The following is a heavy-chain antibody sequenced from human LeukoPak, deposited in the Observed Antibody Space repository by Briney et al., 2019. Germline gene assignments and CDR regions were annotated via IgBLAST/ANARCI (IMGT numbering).Heavy chain of an antibody. V-gene: IGHV1-2*02. D-gene: IGHD3-22*01. J-gene: IGHJ4*02. Sequence: GASVKVSCKASGYTFTGYYMHWVRPAPGQGLAWMGWINPNSGGTNYAQKFQGRVTMTRDTSISTAYMELSRLRSDDTAVYYCARVSMIVVVEFDYWGQGTLVTVSS. CDR3: ARVSMIVVVEFDY. CDR1: GYTFTGYY. CDR2: INPNSGGT.